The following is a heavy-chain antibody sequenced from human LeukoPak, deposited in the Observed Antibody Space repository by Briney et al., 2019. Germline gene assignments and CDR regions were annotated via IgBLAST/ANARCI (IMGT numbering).Heavy chain of an antibody. CDR3: ARTYYYDSSGYPYFDY. CDR2: INHSGST. CDR1: GGSFSGYY. D-gene: IGHD3-22*01. J-gene: IGHJ4*02. Sequence: SETLSLTCAVYGGSFSGYYWSWIRQPPGKGLEWIGEINHSGSTNYNPSLKSRVTISVDTSKNQFSLKLSSVTAADTAVYYCARTYYYDSSGYPYFDYWGQGTLVTVSS. V-gene: IGHV4-34*01.